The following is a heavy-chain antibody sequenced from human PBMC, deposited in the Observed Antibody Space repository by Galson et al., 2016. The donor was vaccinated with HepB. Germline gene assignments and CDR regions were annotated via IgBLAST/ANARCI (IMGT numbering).Heavy chain of an antibody. J-gene: IGHJ3*01. CDR3: ARDIWGCEIVTSHQRGAFDV. CDR1: GFNFGTYG. Sequence: SLRLSCAGSGFNFGTYGMHWVRHTPGKGLEWLTVISYDGVDKNYADSVKGRFTVSRDNSKNMFYLQMNSLRVEDTAVYYCARDIWGCEIVTSHQRGAFDVWGQGQLVTVS. CDR2: ISYDGVDK. V-gene: IGHV3-33*01. D-gene: IGHD3-9*01.